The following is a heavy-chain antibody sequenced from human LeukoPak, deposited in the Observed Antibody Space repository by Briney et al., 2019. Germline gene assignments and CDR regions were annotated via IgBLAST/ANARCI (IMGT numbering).Heavy chain of an antibody. D-gene: IGHD3-22*01. CDR1: GFPLSNSG. V-gene: IGHV3-30*02. Sequence: GGSLRLSCAASGFPLSNSGMHWVRQTPGKGLEWVAFLRYDASSKFYTDSVEGRFTISRDNSKNTLYLQMNSLRAEDTAVYYCASPSRMQYYYDSSGYFDYWGQGTLVTVSS. J-gene: IGHJ4*02. CDR2: LRYDASSK. CDR3: ASPSRMQYYYDSSGYFDY.